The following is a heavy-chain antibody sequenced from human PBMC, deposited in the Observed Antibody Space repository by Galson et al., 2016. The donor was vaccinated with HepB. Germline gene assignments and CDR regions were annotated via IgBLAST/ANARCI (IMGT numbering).Heavy chain of an antibody. CDR3: AREGYSRSWPPPKNWFDP. Sequence: SVKVSCKASGYIFSNYAIHWVRQAPGQRLEWMGLISAGKGNTIYSQKFQGRITITRDTSASTVFMEMKSLRSEDTAVYYCAREGYSRSWPPPKNWFDPWGQGTPVTVSS. V-gene: IGHV1-3*01. J-gene: IGHJ5*02. D-gene: IGHD6-13*01. CDR2: ISAGKGNT. CDR1: GYIFSNYA.